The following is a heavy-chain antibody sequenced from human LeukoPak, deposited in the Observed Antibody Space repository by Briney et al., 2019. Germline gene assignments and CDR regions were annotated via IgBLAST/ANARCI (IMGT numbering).Heavy chain of an antibody. D-gene: IGHD6-19*01. CDR3: ARVQFQWFDP. CDR2: ISGSGGST. J-gene: IGHJ5*02. CDR1: GFTFSSYA. V-gene: IGHV3-23*01. Sequence: GGSLRLSCAASGFTFSSYAMTWVRQAPGKGLEWGSAISGSGGSTYYADSVKGRLTIARDNSKKTLYLQMNNLRVEDTAVYYCARVQFQWFDPWGQGTLVTVSS.